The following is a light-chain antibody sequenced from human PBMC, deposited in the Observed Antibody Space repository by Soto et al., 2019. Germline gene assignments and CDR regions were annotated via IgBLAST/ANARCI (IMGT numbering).Light chain of an antibody. Sequence: EVVLTQSPGTLSLSPGEGATLSCRASQNIDNNYLAWYQQKPGQPPRLLIYGASSRATGIPDRFSGSGSGTDFTLTISRLEPEDFAVYYCQQYGRSPSWTFGQGTKVEIQ. CDR3: QQYGRSPSWT. J-gene: IGKJ1*01. V-gene: IGKV3-20*01. CDR2: GAS. CDR1: QNIDNNY.